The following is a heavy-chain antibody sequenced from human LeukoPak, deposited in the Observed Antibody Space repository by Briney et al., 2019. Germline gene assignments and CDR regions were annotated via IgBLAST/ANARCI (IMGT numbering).Heavy chain of an antibody. V-gene: IGHV1-69*06. J-gene: IGHJ3*01. Sequence: GASVKVSCKASGGTFGSHEITWVRQAPGQGLEWMGRVIPVFGTSDYAQKFQGRVTVSADKHTNIAYMEVTTLTFEDTAVYYCARSRTDLSHAFDVWGQGTMVTV. CDR1: GGTFGSHE. CDR2: VIPVFGTS. CDR3: ARSRTDLSHAFDV.